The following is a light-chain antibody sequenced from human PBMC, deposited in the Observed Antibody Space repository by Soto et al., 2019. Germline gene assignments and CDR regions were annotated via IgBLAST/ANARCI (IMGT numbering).Light chain of an antibody. V-gene: IGKV1-12*01. Sequence: DIQMTQSPSSVSASVGDRVTITCRASQGISSWLAWYQQKPGKAPKLLIYAASSLQSGVPPRFSGSGSETDFTLTISRLQPEDSATYYCQQSFTTPYTFGQGTKLEIK. J-gene: IGKJ2*01. CDR3: QQSFTTPYT. CDR2: AAS. CDR1: QGISSW.